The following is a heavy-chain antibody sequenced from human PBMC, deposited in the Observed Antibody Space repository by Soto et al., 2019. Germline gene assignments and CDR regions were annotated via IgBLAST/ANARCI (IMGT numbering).Heavy chain of an antibody. CDR3: ATSRVSIAVAGETEYYFDY. CDR2: INPNSGGT. V-gene: IGHV1-2*04. J-gene: IGHJ4*02. D-gene: IGHD6-19*01. Sequence: ASVKVSCKASGYTFTGYYMHWVRQAPGQGLEWMGWINPNSGGTNYAQKFQGWVTMTRDTSISTAYMELSRLRSDDTAVYYCATSRVSIAVAGETEYYFDYWGQGTLVTVSS. CDR1: GYTFTGYY.